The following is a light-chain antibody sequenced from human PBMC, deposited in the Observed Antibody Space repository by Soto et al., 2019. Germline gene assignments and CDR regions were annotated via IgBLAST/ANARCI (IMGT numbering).Light chain of an antibody. J-gene: IGKJ1*01. CDR2: GAS. Sequence: IVSTQSPSTLSVYTGERATLSCRPSHSVSGRLAWYQQKRGQVPRLLIYGASTRATGIPARFSGSGSGTEFTLTISSLQSEDFAVYFCQQHNNWPRTFGQRTKVDI. V-gene: IGKV3-15*01. CDR3: QQHNNWPRT. CDR1: HSVSGR.